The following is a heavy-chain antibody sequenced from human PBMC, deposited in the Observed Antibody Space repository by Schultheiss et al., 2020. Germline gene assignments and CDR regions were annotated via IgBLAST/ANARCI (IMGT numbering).Heavy chain of an antibody. CDR1: GFTFNIYT. Sequence: GGSLRLSCAASGFTFNIYTMNWVRQAPGKGLVWVSRINSDGSSTSYADSVKGRFTISRDNSKNTLYLQMNSLRAEDTAVYYCARAERTGGGPWGQGTLVTVSS. D-gene: IGHD7-27*01. V-gene: IGHV3-74*01. CDR3: ARAERTGGGP. J-gene: IGHJ5*02. CDR2: INSDGSST.